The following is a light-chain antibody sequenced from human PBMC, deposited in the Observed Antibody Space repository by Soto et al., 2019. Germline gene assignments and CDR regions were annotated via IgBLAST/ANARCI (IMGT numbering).Light chain of an antibody. V-gene: IGKV1-39*01. CDR2: GAS. CDR1: QTISLY. J-gene: IGKJ4*01. Sequence: DIQMTQSPSSLSASVGDRVTITCRAGQTISLYLNWYQHKPGKAPKLLIYGASGLQSGVPSRFSGSGSGTDFTLTISSLQPEDFATYYCQQSYSTPLTFGGGTKVEIK. CDR3: QQSYSTPLT.